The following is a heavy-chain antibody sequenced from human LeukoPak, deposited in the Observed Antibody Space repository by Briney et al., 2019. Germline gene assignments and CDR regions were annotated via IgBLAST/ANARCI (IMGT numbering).Heavy chain of an antibody. Sequence: PSETLSLTCTVSGGSISNYLWRWIPQPPGKGLEGMWYVFDSGGTNYNPSLKSRVTITVDTSKKQFSLNPSSVTAADTAVYYCARGYSSSWNYFDYWGQGTLVTVSS. V-gene: IGHV4-59*13. D-gene: IGHD6-13*01. CDR3: ARGYSSSWNYFDY. J-gene: IGHJ4*02. CDR2: VFDSGGT. CDR1: GGSISNYL.